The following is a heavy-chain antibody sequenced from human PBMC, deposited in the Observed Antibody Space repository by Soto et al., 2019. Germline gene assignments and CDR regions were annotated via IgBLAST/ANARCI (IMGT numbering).Heavy chain of an antibody. V-gene: IGHV4-4*02. Sequence: QVQLQESGPRLVRPSETLSLTCAVSGGSISSTHSWSWVRQPPGKGLEWIAEIYHSGSTHYNPSLTSRATISVDKSKNQFSLKLNSVTAADTAVYFCARAVALPGLFYFDFWGQGTLVTVSS. D-gene: IGHD2-21*01. J-gene: IGHJ4*02. CDR1: GGSISSTHS. CDR2: IYHSGST. CDR3: ARAVALPGLFYFDF.